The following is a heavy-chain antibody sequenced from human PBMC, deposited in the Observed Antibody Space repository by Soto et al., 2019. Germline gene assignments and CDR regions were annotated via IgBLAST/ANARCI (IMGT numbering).Heavy chain of an antibody. CDR1: GDSVSSNSAA. CDR2: TSYRSKWYN. CDR3: ARDNTGLDCGDNYYYYGTDV. J-gene: IGHJ6*02. V-gene: IGHV6-1*01. Sequence: PSQTLSLTCVISGDSVSSNSAAWNWIRQSPSRGLEWLGRTSYRSKWYNDYAVSVKSRITINQDTSKNQFSLQLNSVTPEDMAVYYRARDNTGLDCGDNYYYYGTDVWDQGATFTVSS. D-gene: IGHD3-9*01.